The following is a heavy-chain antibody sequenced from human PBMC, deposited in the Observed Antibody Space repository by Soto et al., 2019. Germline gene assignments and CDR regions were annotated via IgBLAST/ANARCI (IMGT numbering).Heavy chain of an antibody. V-gene: IGHV4-4*07. J-gene: IGHJ2*01. Sequence: SETLSLTCTVSGGSISNKYWSWIRQPAGKGLEWIGRMSSSGVTNYSPSFKSRVTMSVDMSKNQFSLKLSSVTATDAAVYYCARALDSSGWY. CDR3: ARALDSSGWY. D-gene: IGHD3-22*01. CDR2: MSSSGVT. CDR1: GGSISNKY.